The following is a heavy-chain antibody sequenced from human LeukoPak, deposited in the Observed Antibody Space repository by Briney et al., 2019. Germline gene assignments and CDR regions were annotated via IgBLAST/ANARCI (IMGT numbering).Heavy chain of an antibody. Sequence: PGGSLRLSCAASGFTVSSNYMSWVRQAPGKGLEWVSVIYSGGSTYYADSVKGRFTISRDNSKNTLYLQMNSLRAEDTAVYYCARRVTYYYDSSGFPYFDYWGQGTLVTVSS. V-gene: IGHV3-66*04. J-gene: IGHJ4*02. D-gene: IGHD3-22*01. CDR2: IYSGGST. CDR3: ARRVTYYYDSSGFPYFDY. CDR1: GFTVSSNY.